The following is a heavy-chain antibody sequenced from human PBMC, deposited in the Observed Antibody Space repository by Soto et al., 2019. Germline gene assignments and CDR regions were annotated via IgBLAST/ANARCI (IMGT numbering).Heavy chain of an antibody. Sequence: ASAKFSCEASGGTFSSYAISWLRQAPGQGLEWMGGISAIYGKANYAQKLQGRVTMTTDTSTSTDYMEMRSLRSDDTAVYNCARDAGGSGSNFDYWGQGTLVTVSS. CDR3: ARDAGGSGSNFDY. CDR1: GGTFSSYA. J-gene: IGHJ4*02. D-gene: IGHD5-12*01. CDR2: ISAIYGKA. V-gene: IGHV1-69*05.